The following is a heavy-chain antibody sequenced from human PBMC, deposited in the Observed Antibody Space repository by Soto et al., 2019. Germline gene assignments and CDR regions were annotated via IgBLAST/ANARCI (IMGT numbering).Heavy chain of an antibody. CDR1: GYTFTGYY. Sequence: GASVKVSCKASGYTFTGYYIHWVRQAPGQGLEWMGWINPNTGGTNYAQKFQGCVTMTRDTSISTAYMELNRLTSDDTAVYYCARGIRNDYLWGSYLDRLNWYFDLWGRSTLVTVSS. CDR3: ARGIRNDYLWGSYLDRLNWYFDL. D-gene: IGHD3-16*02. V-gene: IGHV1-2*04. J-gene: IGHJ2*01. CDR2: INPNTGGT.